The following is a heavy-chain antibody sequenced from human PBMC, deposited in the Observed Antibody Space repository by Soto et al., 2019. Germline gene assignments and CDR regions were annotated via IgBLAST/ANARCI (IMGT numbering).Heavy chain of an antibody. CDR3: ARNESSNIYGMDV. CDR2: ISSSSFSI. Sequence: GGALRLSCAASGFTFSSYSMNWVRQAPGKGLEWVSSISSSSFSINYADSVKGRFSISRDNAQNSLHLQMNNLRAEDTAVYYCARNESSNIYGMDVWGQGTTVTVSS. D-gene: IGHD6-6*01. V-gene: IGHV3-21*01. CDR1: GFTFSSYS. J-gene: IGHJ6*02.